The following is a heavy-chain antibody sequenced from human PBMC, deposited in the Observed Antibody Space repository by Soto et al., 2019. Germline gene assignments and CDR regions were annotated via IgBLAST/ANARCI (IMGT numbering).Heavy chain of an antibody. J-gene: IGHJ4*02. CDR3: ASWAGGYSGYVDY. Sequence: SETLSLTCTVSGGSISSGGNYWSWIRQHPGKGLEWIGFIYYSGSAYNNPSLKSRVTISVDTSNNQFSLKLSSVTAADTAVYYCASWAGGYSGYVDYWGQGTLVTAPQ. CDR1: GGSISSGGNY. V-gene: IGHV4-31*03. D-gene: IGHD5-12*01. CDR2: IYYSGSA.